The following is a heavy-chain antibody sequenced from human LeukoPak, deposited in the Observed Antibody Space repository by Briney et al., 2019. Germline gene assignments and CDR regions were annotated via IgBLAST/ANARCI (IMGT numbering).Heavy chain of an antibody. Sequence: ASVKVSCKASGYTFTGYYMHWVRQAPGQGLEWMGWINPNSGGTNYAQKFQGRVTMTRDTSISTAYMELSRLRSDDTAVYYFARDLMGYYDSSGYYRLLGFDYWGQGTLVTVSS. CDR2: INPNSGGT. CDR3: ARDLMGYYDSSGYYRLLGFDY. J-gene: IGHJ4*02. V-gene: IGHV1-2*02. D-gene: IGHD3-22*01. CDR1: GYTFTGYY.